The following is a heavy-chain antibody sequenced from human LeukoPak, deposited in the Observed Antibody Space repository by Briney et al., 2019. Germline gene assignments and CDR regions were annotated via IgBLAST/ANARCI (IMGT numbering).Heavy chain of an antibody. CDR3: TTTPNVLLWFGDPYYYYYGMDV. V-gene: IGHV3-15*01. D-gene: IGHD3-10*01. Sequence: GGSLRLSCAASGFTFSNAWMSWVRQAPGKGLEWVGRIKSKTDGGTTDYAAPVKGRFTISRDDSKNTLYLQMNSLKTEDTAAYYCTTTPNVLLWFGDPYYYYYGMDVWGQGTTVTVSS. CDR2: IKSKTDGGTT. CDR1: GFTFSNAW. J-gene: IGHJ6*02.